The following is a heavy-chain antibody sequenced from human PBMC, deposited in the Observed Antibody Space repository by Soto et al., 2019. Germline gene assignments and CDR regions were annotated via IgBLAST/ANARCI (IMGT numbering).Heavy chain of an antibody. Sequence: QLQLQESGPGLVKPSETLSLTCTVSGGSISGNPYYWGWLRQPPGEALEWIGSIYSSGITFYNPALKDRGTISIDPSKNKFTPKLTPEPAIDTAVYHCATHGSPPSAPPPTGNSFDPWGRGTLVTVSS. CDR3: ATHGSPPSAPPPTGNSFDP. V-gene: IGHV4-39*01. CDR1: GGSISGNPYY. CDR2: IYSSGIT. D-gene: IGHD2-2*03. J-gene: IGHJ5*02.